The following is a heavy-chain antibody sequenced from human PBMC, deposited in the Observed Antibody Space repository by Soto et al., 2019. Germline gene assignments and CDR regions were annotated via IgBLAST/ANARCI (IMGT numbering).Heavy chain of an antibody. CDR1: GFTFSSYA. J-gene: IGHJ3*02. Sequence: EVQLLESGGGLVQPGGSLRLSCAASGFTFSSYAMSWVRQAPGKGLEWVSAISGSGGSTYYADSVKGRFTISRDNSKNTLYLQMNSLRAEDTAVYYCAKDKVGGYYDSSPGVGAFDIWGQGTMVTVSS. CDR3: AKDKVGGYYDSSPGVGAFDI. D-gene: IGHD3-22*01. V-gene: IGHV3-23*01. CDR2: ISGSGGST.